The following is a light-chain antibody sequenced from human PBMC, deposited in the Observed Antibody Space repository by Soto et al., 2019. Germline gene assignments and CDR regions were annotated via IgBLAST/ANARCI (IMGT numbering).Light chain of an antibody. Sequence: DIQLSQFPSTLSASVGDRETKTCRVSQSISTWLAWYQQKPGKAPKVLIYDASSLESGVPSRFSGSGSGTEFTLTIISLQPDDFATYYCQQYNSYSLTFGGGTKVDIK. CDR2: DAS. V-gene: IGKV1-5*01. CDR3: QQYNSYSLT. CDR1: QSISTW. J-gene: IGKJ4*01.